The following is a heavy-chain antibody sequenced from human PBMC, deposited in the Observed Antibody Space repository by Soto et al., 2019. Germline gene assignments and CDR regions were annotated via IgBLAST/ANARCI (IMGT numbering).Heavy chain of an antibody. CDR2: IYYSGST. V-gene: IGHV4-30-4*01. CDR1: GGSISSDNYC. CDR3: ARSHGSGSYYNDY. Sequence: SETLSLTCTVSGGSISSDNYCWSWIRQPPGKGLEWIGYIYYSGSTYYNPSLKSRVTISVDASKNQFSLKLSSVTAADTAVYYCARSHGSGSYYNDYWGQGTLVTVSS. J-gene: IGHJ4*02. D-gene: IGHD3-10*01.